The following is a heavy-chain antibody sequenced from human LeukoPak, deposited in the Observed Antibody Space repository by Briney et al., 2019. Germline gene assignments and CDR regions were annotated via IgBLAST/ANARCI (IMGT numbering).Heavy chain of an antibody. J-gene: IGHJ4*02. CDR2: IYSGGNT. Sequence: GGSLRLSCAASGFSVSSTYMSWVRQAPGKGLEWVSIIYSGGNTYYADSVKGRFTISRDNSKNTLYLQMNRLRPEDTAVYYCARGTVTAPDYWDQGTLVTVSS. V-gene: IGHV3-53*01. CDR3: ARGTVTAPDY. D-gene: IGHD2-21*02. CDR1: GFSVSSTY.